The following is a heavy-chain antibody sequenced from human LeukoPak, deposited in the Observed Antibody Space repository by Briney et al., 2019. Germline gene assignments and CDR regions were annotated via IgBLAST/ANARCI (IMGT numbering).Heavy chain of an antibody. Sequence: GGSLRLSCAVSEYSLSTNDMSWVRQFPGGELEWLSIIYSGGSKFYAASVKGRFTISRDISENTLHLEMNSLRAEDTAVYYCASLRQGWWYFEFWGRGTLVTVSS. J-gene: IGHJ2*01. CDR3: ASLRQGWWYFEF. V-gene: IGHV3-53*01. D-gene: IGHD5/OR15-5a*01. CDR2: IYSGGSK. CDR1: EYSLSTND.